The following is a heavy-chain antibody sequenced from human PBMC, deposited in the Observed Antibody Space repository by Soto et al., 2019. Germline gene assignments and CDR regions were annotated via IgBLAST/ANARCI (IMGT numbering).Heavy chain of an antibody. CDR3: ASAVPLDY. Sequence: QVQLVQSGPEVKKPGASVQVSCKASGYTFNTYGISWVRQAPGQGLEWMGWISGYNGNTNYAQNLQDRVTLTIDTSTSTAYMELRSLRSDDTALYYCASAVPLDYWGQGTLFTVSS. V-gene: IGHV1-18*04. CDR2: ISGYNGNT. J-gene: IGHJ4*02. D-gene: IGHD6-19*01. CDR1: GYTFNTYG.